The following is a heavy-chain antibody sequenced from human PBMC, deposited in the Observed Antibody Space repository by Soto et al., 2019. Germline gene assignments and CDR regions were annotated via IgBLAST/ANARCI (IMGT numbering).Heavy chain of an antibody. CDR1: GGSISSSSYY. CDR3: ARHYNTYYYDSSGYYWAL. D-gene: IGHD3-22*01. V-gene: IGHV4-39*01. CDR2: IYYSGST. J-gene: IGHJ4*02. Sequence: PSETLSLTCTVSGGSISSSSYYWGWIRQPPGKGLEWIGSIYYSGSTYYNPPLKSRVTISVDTSKNQFSLKLSSVTAADTAVYYCARHYNTYYYDSSGYYWALWGQGTLVTVSS.